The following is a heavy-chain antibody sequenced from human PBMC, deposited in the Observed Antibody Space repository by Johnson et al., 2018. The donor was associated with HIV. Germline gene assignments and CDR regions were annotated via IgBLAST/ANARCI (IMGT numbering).Heavy chain of an antibody. CDR2: IKSKTDGGTT. V-gene: IGHV3-15*01. CDR3: TTGRYSSSADAFDI. Sequence: VQLVESGGGLVKPGGSLRLSCAASGFTFSNAWMSWVRQAPGKGLEWVGRIKSKTDGGTTDYAAPVKGRFTISRDDSKNTLFLRMNSLKTEDTAVYYCTTGRYSSSADAFDIWGQGTMVTVSS. CDR1: GFTFSNAW. D-gene: IGHD6-13*01. J-gene: IGHJ3*02.